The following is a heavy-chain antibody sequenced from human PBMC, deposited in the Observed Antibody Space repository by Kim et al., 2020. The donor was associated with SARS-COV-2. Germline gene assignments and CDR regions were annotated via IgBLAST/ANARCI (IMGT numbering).Heavy chain of an antibody. V-gene: IGHV3-30-3*01. CDR2: ISYDGSNK. Sequence: GGSLRLSCAASGFTFSSYAMHWVRQAPGKGLEWVAVISYDGSNKYYADSVKGRFTISRDNSKNTLYLQMNSLRAEDTAVYYCARDRRIYYGADAFDIWGQGTMVTVSS. CDR3: ARDRRIYYGADAFDI. J-gene: IGHJ3*02. CDR1: GFTFSSYA. D-gene: IGHD3-22*01.